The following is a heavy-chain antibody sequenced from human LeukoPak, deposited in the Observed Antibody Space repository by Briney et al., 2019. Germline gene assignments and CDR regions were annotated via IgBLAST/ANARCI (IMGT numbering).Heavy chain of an antibody. CDR1: GFTFSSYS. D-gene: IGHD3-10*01. CDR3: AKGDYYGSGSYYSYYYYYMDV. V-gene: IGHV3-23*01. Sequence: GGSLRLSCAASGFTFSSYSMSWVRQAPGKGLEWVSAISGSGGSTYYADSVKGRFTISRDNSKNTLYLQMNSLRAEDTAVYYCAKGDYYGSGSYYSYYYYYMDVWGKGTTVTISS. J-gene: IGHJ6*03. CDR2: ISGSGGST.